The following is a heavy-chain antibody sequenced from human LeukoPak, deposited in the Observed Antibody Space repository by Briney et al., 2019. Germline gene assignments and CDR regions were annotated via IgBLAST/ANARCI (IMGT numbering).Heavy chain of an antibody. CDR3: AIIHSYGHA. CDR1: GFTVNSNY. CDR2: IYSGGST. J-gene: IGHJ5*02. D-gene: IGHD5-18*01. V-gene: IGHV3-66*01. Sequence: GGSLRLSCAASGFTVNSNYMSWVRQAPGKGLEWVSVIYSGGSTYYAASVKGRFSISRDKSKNTLYLQMNNVRAGDTAVYYCAIIHSYGHAWGQGTLVTVSS.